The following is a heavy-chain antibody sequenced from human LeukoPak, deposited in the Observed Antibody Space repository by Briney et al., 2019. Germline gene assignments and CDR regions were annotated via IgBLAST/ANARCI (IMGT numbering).Heavy chain of an antibody. J-gene: IGHJ4*02. V-gene: IGHV4-39*07. Sequence: SETLSLTCTVSGGSISSSSYYWGWIRQPPGKGLEWIGSIYYSGSTYYNPSLKRRVTISVDTSKNQFSLKLSSVTAADTAVYFCARDSRGYSGYPSFDYWGKGTLVTVSS. D-gene: IGHD5-12*01. CDR2: IYYSGST. CDR1: GGSISSSSYY. CDR3: ARDSRGYSGYPSFDY.